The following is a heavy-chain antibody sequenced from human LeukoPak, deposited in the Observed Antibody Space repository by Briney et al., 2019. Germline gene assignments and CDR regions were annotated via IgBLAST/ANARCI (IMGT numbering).Heavy chain of an antibody. V-gene: IGHV4-39*01. J-gene: IGHJ5*02. CDR3: ARHPLSVCSSTSCYSYNWFDP. CDR2: IYYSGST. D-gene: IGHD2-2*01. CDR1: GGSISSSSYY. Sequence: SETLSLTCTVSGGSISSSSYYWGWIRQPPGKGLVWIGSIYYSGSTYYNPSLKSRVTISVDTSKNQFSLKLSSVTAADTAVYYCARHPLSVCSSTSCYSYNWFDPWGQGTLVTVSS.